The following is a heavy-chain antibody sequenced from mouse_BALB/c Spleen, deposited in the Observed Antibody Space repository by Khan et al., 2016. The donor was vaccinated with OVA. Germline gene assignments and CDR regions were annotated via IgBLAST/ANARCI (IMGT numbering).Heavy chain of an antibody. CDR3: ARSLVDYYAMDY. V-gene: IGHV5-9-3*01. CDR2: ISTGGHYT. D-gene: IGHD2-2*01. Sequence: EVELVESGGGVVKPGGSLKLSCSASRFTFSSFAMSWVRQTPEKRLEWVATISTGGHYTFYPDSVKGRFTISRDNARNTLYLQMSSLRSEDTAMYYCARSLVDYYAMDYWGQGTSVTVSS. CDR1: RFTFSSFA. J-gene: IGHJ4*01.